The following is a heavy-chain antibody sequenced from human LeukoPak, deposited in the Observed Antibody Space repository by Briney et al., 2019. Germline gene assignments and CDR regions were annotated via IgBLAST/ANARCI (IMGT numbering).Heavy chain of an antibody. V-gene: IGHV4-34*01. CDR1: GGSFSGYY. CDR2: INHSGST. CDR3: GGFGELLGTPVDY. Sequence: SETLSLTCAVYGGSFSGYYWSWIRQPPGKGLEWIGEINHSGSTNYNPSLTSRVTISVDTSKNQFSLKLSSVTAADTAVYYCGGFGELLGTPVDYWGQGTLVTVSS. D-gene: IGHD3-10*01. J-gene: IGHJ4*02.